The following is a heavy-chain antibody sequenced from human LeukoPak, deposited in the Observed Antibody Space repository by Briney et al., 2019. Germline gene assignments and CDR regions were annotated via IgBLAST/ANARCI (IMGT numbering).Heavy chain of an antibody. CDR1: GFTFSSYS. CDR3: ASEMATKYYYYYMDV. J-gene: IGHJ6*03. D-gene: IGHD5-24*01. CDR2: ISSSSSYI. Sequence: GGSLRLSCAASGFTFSSYSMNWVRQAPGKGLEWVSSISSSSSYIYYADSVKGRFTISRDNAKNSLYLQMNSLRAEDTAVYYCASEMATKYYYYYMDVWGKGTTVTVSS. V-gene: IGHV3-21*01.